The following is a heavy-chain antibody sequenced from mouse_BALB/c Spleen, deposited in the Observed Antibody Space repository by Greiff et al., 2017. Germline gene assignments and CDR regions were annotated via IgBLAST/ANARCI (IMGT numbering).Heavy chain of an antibody. V-gene: IGHV5-17*02. CDR1: GFTFSSFG. J-gene: IGHJ2*01. Sequence: DVKLVESGGGLVQPGGSRKLSCAASGFTFSSFGMHWVRQAPEKGLEWVAYISSGSSTIYYADTVKGRFTISRDNPKNTLFLQMTSLRSEDTALYYCARSRSKDYFDYWGQGTTLTVSS. CDR2: ISSGSSTI. CDR3: ARSRSKDYFDY.